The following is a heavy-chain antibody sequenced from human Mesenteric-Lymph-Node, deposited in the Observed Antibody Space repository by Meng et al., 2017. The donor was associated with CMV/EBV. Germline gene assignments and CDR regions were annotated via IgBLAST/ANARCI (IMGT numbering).Heavy chain of an antibody. D-gene: IGHD2-2*02. Sequence: GESLKISCTASGFTFSNYDMHWVRLAPGKGLEWVAFIRYDGRSKLYADSVNGRFTISRDNSKNTLSMEMNSLRAEDTAVYYCARLYTTTFGHAFDFWGQGTMVTVSS. CDR2: IRYDGRSK. CDR1: GFTFSNYD. CDR3: ARLYTTTFGHAFDF. V-gene: IGHV3-30*02. J-gene: IGHJ3*01.